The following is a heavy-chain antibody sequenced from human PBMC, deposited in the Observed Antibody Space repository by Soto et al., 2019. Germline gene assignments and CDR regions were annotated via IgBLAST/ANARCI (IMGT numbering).Heavy chain of an antibody. V-gene: IGHV4-59*08. J-gene: IGHJ5*02. CDR1: GGSISSYY. D-gene: IGHD2-8*01. CDR2: VYYSGTT. CDR3: ARLPYCTNGVCYIPWFDP. Sequence: PSETLSLTCSVSGGSISSYYWSWIRQPPGKGLEWIGYVYYSGTTNYNPSLKSRVTISVDTSGNQFSLKLSSVTAADTAVYYCARLPYCTNGVCYIPWFDPWGQGTLVTVSS.